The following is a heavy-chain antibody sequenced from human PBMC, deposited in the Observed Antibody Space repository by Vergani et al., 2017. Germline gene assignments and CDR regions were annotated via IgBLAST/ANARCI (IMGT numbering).Heavy chain of an antibody. D-gene: IGHD2-8*01. V-gene: IGHV3-21*06. CDR3: ARDCTSGGCPDNYGMDV. CDR1: GFTFSDFS. CDR2: IGSSGPYI. Sequence: EVQLVESGGGLVQPGGSLRLSCAASGFTFSDFSMSWVRQAPGKGLEWVASIGSSGPYINYADSVKGRFIISRDNTNNSLFLQLRSLRAEDAAVYYCARDCTSGGCPDNYGMDVWGQGATVTVSS. J-gene: IGHJ6*02.